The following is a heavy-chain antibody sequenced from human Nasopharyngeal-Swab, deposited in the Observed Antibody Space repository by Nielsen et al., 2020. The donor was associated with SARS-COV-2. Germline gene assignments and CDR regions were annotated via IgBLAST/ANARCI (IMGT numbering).Heavy chain of an antibody. CDR2: IIPIFGTA. CDR3: ARDQNTYYDSSGYYNFDY. D-gene: IGHD3-22*01. Sequence: SLKVSCKASGGTFSSYAISWVRQAPGQGLEWMGGIIPIFGTANYAQKFQGRVTITADESTSTAYMELSSLRSEDTAVYYCARDQNTYYDSSGYYNFDYWGQGTLVTVSS. V-gene: IGHV1-69*13. CDR1: GGTFSSYA. J-gene: IGHJ4*02.